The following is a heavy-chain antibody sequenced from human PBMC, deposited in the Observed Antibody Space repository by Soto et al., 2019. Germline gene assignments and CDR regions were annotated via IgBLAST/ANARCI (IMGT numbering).Heavy chain of an antibody. D-gene: IGHD2-2*01. J-gene: IGHJ4*02. V-gene: IGHV3-30-3*01. CDR2: ISYDGSNK. Sequence: QVQLVESGGGVVQPGRSLRLSCAASGFTFSSYAMHWVRQAPGKGLEWVAVISYDGSNKYYADSVKGRFTISRDNSKNTLYLQMNSLRAEDTAVYYCAGARLDTPALDYWGQGTLVNVSS. CDR1: GFTFSSYA. CDR3: AGARLDTPALDY.